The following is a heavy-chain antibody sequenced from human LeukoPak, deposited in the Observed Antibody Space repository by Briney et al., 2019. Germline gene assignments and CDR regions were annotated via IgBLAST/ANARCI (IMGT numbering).Heavy chain of an antibody. J-gene: IGHJ3*02. CDR1: GYTFTDYY. CDR3: AKNRLHLTGYSGAFDI. V-gene: IGHV1-2*02. Sequence: ASVKVSCKASGYTFTDYYMNWVRQAPGQGLEWMGWIHPNSGGTNYAQKFQGRVTMTRDTSISTAYMELSRLTFDDTAVYYCAKNRLHLTGYSGAFDIWGQGTMVTVSS. D-gene: IGHD3-9*01. CDR2: IHPNSGGT.